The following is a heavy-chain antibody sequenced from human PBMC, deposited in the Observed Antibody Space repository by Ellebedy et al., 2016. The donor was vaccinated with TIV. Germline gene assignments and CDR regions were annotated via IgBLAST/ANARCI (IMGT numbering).Heavy chain of an antibody. CDR3: AADVDTAMGNYYYYGMDV. J-gene: IGHJ6*02. D-gene: IGHD5-18*01. V-gene: IGHV1-18*01. CDR2: ISAYNGNT. Sequence: ASVKVSCKASGYTFTSYGISWVRQAPGQGLEWMGWISAYNGNTNYAQKFQGRVTMTEDTSTDTAYMELSSLRSEDTAVYYCAADVDTAMGNYYYYGMDVWGQGTTVTFSS. CDR1: GYTFTSYG.